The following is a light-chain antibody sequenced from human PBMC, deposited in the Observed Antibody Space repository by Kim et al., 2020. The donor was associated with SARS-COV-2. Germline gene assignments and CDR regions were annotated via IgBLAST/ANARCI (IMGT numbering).Light chain of an antibody. V-gene: IGLV1-47*01. CDR1: CSNVGSNY. CDR3: AAWDDSLSGWV. Sequence: GQRVTSSCSGRCSNVGSNYVYWNQQLPGTAPKLLIYRNNQRPSGVPDRFSGSKSGTSASLAISGLRSEDEADYYCAAWDDSLSGWVFGGGTQLTVL. CDR2: RNN. J-gene: IGLJ3*02.